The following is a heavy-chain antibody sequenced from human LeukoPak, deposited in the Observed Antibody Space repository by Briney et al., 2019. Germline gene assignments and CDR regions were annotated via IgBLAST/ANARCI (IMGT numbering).Heavy chain of an antibody. V-gene: IGHV3-72*01. Sequence: RAGGSLRLSRATSGFTFNDHYLGWVRQAPGKGLEWVGRTKNRANSYTTEYAASVNGRFTISRDDSENSLRLQMNSLRAEDTAVYYCARDVRRVSTHDSSSWYYFDYWGQGTLVTVSS. D-gene: IGHD6-13*01. CDR2: TKNRANSYTT. J-gene: IGHJ4*02. CDR3: ARDVRRVSTHDSSSWYYFDY. CDR1: GFTFNDHY.